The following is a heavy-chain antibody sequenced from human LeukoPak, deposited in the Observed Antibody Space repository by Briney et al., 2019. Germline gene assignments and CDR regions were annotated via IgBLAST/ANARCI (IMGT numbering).Heavy chain of an antibody. CDR3: TRHIEPVYCSGGSCYLADNWFDP. CDR1: GFTFSGSA. CDR2: IRSKANSYAT. D-gene: IGHD2-15*01. Sequence: GGSLRLSCAASGFTFSGSAMHWVRQASGKGLEWVGRIRSKANSYATAYAASVKGRFTISRDDSKNTAYLQMNSLKTEDTAVYYCTRHIEPVYCSGGSCYLADNWFDPWGQGTLVTVSS. V-gene: IGHV3-73*01. J-gene: IGHJ5*02.